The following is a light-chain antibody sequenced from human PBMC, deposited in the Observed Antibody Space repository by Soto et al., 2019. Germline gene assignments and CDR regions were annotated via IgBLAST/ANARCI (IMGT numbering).Light chain of an antibody. V-gene: IGLV2-23*01. CDR1: SSDVGSYNS. CDR2: EGS. CDR3: CSYAGNPYV. J-gene: IGLJ1*01. Sequence: QLVLTQPASVSGSPGQSIAISCTGTSSDVGSYNSVSWYQQHPGKAPKLMIYEGSKRPSGVSDRFSGSKSGITASLTISGLQAEDEADYYCCSYAGNPYVFGTGTKLTVL.